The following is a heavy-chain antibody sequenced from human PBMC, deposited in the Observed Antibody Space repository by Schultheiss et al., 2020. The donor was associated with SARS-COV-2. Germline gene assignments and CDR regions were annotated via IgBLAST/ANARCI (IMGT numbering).Heavy chain of an antibody. CDR1: GFTFSSYE. V-gene: IGHV3-48*03. J-gene: IGHJ4*02. Sequence: GGSLRLSCAASGFTFSSYEMNWVRQAPGKGLEWVSYISSSGSTIYYADSVKGRFTISRDNSKDTLYLQMSGLRPEDTAVYYCVKEPYSGSYMTYYFDFWGQGTLVTVSS. D-gene: IGHD1-26*01. CDR3: VKEPYSGSYMTYYFDF. CDR2: ISSSGSTI.